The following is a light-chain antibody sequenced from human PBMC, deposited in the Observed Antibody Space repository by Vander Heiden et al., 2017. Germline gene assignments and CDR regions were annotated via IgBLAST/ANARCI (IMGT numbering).Light chain of an antibody. J-gene: IGLJ1*01. V-gene: IGLV2-14*03. CDR1: SSDVGGYDS. CDR3: SSYTTSGTRV. Sequence: QSSLTQPASVSGSLGQSIPISCAGTSSDVGGYDSVPWYQQHPGKAPKLMIYDVTYRPSGVSIRFSGSKSGNTASLTIAGLQAEDESDYYCSSYTTSGTRVFGTGTNVTVL. CDR2: DVT.